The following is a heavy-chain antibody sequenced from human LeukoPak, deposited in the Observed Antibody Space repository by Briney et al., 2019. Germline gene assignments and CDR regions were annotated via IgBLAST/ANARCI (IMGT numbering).Heavy chain of an antibody. V-gene: IGHV3-30-3*01. CDR1: GFTFSNYA. CDR2: ISHDGSSK. J-gene: IGHJ4*02. CDR3: TNSDDYGDY. Sequence: PGRSLRLSCAASGFTFSNYAVHWVRQAPGKGLEWVAVISHDGSSKFYADSVQGRFTISRDNSKNTLYLHMTSLRAEDTAVYYCTNSDDYGDYWGQGTLVTVSS.